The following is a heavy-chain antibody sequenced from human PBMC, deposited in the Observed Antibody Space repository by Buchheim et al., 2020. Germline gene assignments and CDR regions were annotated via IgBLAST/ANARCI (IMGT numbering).Heavy chain of an antibody. D-gene: IGHD6-19*01. CDR1: GGSFSGYY. CDR3: ARGIAVAGTYYYYYYGMDV. V-gene: IGHV4-34*01. J-gene: IGHJ6*02. CDR2: INHSGST. Sequence: QVQLQQWGAGLLKPSETLSLTCAVYGGSFSGYYWSWIRQPPGKGLEWIGEINHSGSTNYNPSLKSRLTISVDTSKNQFSLKLSSVTAADTAVYYCARGIAVAGTYYYYYYGMDVWGQGTT.